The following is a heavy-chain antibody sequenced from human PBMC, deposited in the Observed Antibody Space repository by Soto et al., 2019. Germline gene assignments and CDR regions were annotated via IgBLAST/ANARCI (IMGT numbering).Heavy chain of an antibody. D-gene: IGHD2-15*01. V-gene: IGHV3-30*18. CDR2: ISYDGSNK. CDR1: GFTFSSYG. J-gene: IGHJ5*02. Sequence: GGSLRLSCVASGFTFSSYGIHWVRQAPGKGLEWVAVISYDGSNKYYADSVKGRFTIPRDNSKNTLYLQMNSLRVEDTAVYYCAKDLKGYCSGGSCYSFWFDPWGQGTLVTVSS. CDR3: AKDLKGYCSGGSCYSFWFDP.